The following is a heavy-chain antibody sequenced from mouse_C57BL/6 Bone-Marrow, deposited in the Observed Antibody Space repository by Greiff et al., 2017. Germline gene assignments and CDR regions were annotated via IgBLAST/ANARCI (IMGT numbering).Heavy chain of an antibody. Sequence: VQLQQSGAELVRPGASVKLSCTASGFNIKDYYMNWVKQRPEQGLEWIGRIDPEDGDTEYAPKFQGKATMTADTSSNTAYLQLSSLTSKDTAVYYCTSYDYDGFADWCQATLVTVYA. CDR2: IDPEDGDT. J-gene: IGHJ3*01. D-gene: IGHD2-4*01. CDR1: GFNIKDYY. V-gene: IGHV14-1*01. CDR3: TSYDYDGFAD.